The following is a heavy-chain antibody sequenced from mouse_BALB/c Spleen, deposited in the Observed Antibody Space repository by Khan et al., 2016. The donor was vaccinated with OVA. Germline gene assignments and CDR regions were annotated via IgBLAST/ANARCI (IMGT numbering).Heavy chain of an antibody. V-gene: IGHV1-4*01. J-gene: IGHJ4*01. CDR1: GYTFTSNT. Sequence: QVQLQQSGAELARPGASVRMSCKASGYTFTSNTMHWVKKRPGQGLEWIGYINPRSGYTNFNQNFKDKATLTADKSSSTAYMQLSILTSEDSAVYCCARRTTGYTMDYWGQGTSVTVSS. CDR2: INPRSGYT. CDR3: ARRTTGYTMDY. D-gene: IGHD2-14*01.